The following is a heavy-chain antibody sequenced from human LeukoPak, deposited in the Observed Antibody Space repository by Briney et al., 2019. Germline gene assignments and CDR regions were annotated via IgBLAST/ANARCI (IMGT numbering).Heavy chain of an antibody. CDR1: GFTFSTYA. Sequence: GGSLRLSCAASGFTFSTYAMNWVRRAPGKGLEWVSGISESDGRTYYADSVKGRFTISRDNSKNTLYLQINSLRVEDTAVYYCAKVLSLTQYYWYGMDVWGQGTTVVVSS. CDR3: AKVLSLTQYYWYGMDV. V-gene: IGHV3-23*01. CDR2: ISESDGRT. J-gene: IGHJ6*02. D-gene: IGHD2/OR15-2a*01.